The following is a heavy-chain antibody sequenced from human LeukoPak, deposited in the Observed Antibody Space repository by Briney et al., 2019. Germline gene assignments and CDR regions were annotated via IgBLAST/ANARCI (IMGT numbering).Heavy chain of an antibody. J-gene: IGHJ4*02. CDR3: AKMAAAGREIPLVDY. Sequence: GGSLRLSCAASGFTFSSYAMSWVRQAPGKGLEWVSAISGSGGSTYYADSVKGRFTISRDNSKNTLYPQMNSLRAEDTAVYYCAKMAAAGREIPLVDYWGKGTLVTVSS. CDR2: ISGSGGST. CDR1: GFTFSSYA. D-gene: IGHD6-13*01. V-gene: IGHV3-23*01.